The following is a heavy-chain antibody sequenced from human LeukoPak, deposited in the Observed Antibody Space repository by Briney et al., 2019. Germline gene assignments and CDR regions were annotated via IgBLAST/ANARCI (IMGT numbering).Heavy chain of an antibody. CDR2: IYYSGST. V-gene: IGHV4-39*07. CDR3: ARSPIAVAGNRRYFQH. CDR1: GGSISSSSYY. Sequence: SETLSLTCTVSGGSISSSSYYWGWIRQPPGKGLEWIGSIYYSGSTYYNPSLKSRVTISVDTSKNQFSLKLSSVTAADTAVYCCARSPIAVAGNRRYFQHWGQGTLVTVSS. J-gene: IGHJ1*01. D-gene: IGHD6-19*01.